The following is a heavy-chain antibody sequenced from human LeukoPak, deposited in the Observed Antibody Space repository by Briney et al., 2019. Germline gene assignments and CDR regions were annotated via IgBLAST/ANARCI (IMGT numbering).Heavy chain of an antibody. V-gene: IGHV3-66*02. J-gene: IGHJ4*02. CDR2: IYSGGST. CDR1: GFTVSSNY. D-gene: IGHD5-12*01. Sequence: GGSLRLSCAASGFTVSSNYMNWVRQAPGKGLEWVSVIYSGGSTYYADSVKGRFTISRDNSKNSLYLQMNSLRPEDTAVYYCARDRGSYAWDYWGQGTLVTVSS. CDR3: ARDRGSYAWDY.